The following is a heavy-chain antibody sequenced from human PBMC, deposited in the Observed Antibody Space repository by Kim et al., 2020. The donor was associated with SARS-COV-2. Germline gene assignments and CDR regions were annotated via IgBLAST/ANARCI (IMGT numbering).Heavy chain of an antibody. CDR1: GYSFTSYW. J-gene: IGHJ3*02. Sequence: GESLKISCKGSGYSFTSYWISWVRQMPGKGLEWMGRIDPSDSYTNYSPSFQGHVTISADKSISTAYLQWSSLKASDTAMYYCARPPPPQYYYGSGRDDAFDIWGQGTMVTVSS. V-gene: IGHV5-10-1*01. CDR2: IDPSDSYT. D-gene: IGHD3-10*01. CDR3: ARPPPPQYYYGSGRDDAFDI.